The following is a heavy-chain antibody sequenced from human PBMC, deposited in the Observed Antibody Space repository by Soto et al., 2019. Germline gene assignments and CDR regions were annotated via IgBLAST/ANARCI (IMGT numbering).Heavy chain of an antibody. CDR3: VKDGGYCSSSSCYAPRNHYFDS. CDR2: IKFDGSVK. J-gene: IGHJ4*02. V-gene: IGHV3-7*03. CDR1: GFTFSDYW. D-gene: IGHD2-2*01. Sequence: LRLSCAASGFTFSDYWMSWVRQAPGKGPEWVANIKFDGSVKQYVDSVRGRFTISRDNSKNSLFLQMNSLAAADTAVYYCVKDGGYCSSSSCYAPRNHYFDSWGQGTLVTVSS.